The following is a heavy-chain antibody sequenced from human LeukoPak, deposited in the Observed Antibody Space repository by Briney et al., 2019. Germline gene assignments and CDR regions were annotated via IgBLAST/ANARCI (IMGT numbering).Heavy chain of an antibody. CDR2: IYHSGST. J-gene: IGHJ6*02. CDR3: ATTSPTMIESLNYYYGMDV. Sequence: PSGTLSLTCAVSGGSISSSNWWSWVRQPPGKGLEWIGEIYHSGSTNYNPSLKSRVTISVDKSKNQFSLKLSSVTAADTAVYYCATTSPTMIESLNYYYGMDVWGQGTTVTVSS. D-gene: IGHD3-22*01. V-gene: IGHV4-4*02. CDR1: GGSISSSNW.